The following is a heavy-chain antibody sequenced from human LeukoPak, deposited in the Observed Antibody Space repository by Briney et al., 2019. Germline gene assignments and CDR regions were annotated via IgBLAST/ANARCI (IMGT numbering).Heavy chain of an antibody. V-gene: IGHV1-46*01. D-gene: IGHD2-2*01. Sequence: WASVTVSCKASGYTFTSYYMHWVRQAPGQGLEWMGIINPSGGSTSYAQKFQGRVTMTRDMSTSTVYMELSSLRSEDTAVYYCARAATPPYDAFDIWGQGTMVTVSS. CDR2: INPSGGST. CDR3: ARAATPPYDAFDI. CDR1: GYTFTSYY. J-gene: IGHJ3*02.